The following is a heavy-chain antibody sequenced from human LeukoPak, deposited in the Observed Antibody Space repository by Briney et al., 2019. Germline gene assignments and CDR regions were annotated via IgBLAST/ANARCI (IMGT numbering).Heavy chain of an antibody. CDR2: INSDGSST. V-gene: IGHV3-74*01. CDR1: GFTSSSYW. J-gene: IGHJ6*02. Sequence: PGGSLRLSCAASGFTSSSYWMHWVRQAPGKGLVWVSRINSDGSSTSYADSVTGRFTISRDNAKNTLYLQMNSLRAEDTAVYYCAREPTTIFGVVDRYGMDVWGQGTSVTVSS. D-gene: IGHD3-3*01. CDR3: AREPTTIFGVVDRYGMDV.